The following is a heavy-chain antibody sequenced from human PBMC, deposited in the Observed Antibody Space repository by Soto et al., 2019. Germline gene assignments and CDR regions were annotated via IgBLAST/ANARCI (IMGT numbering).Heavy chain of an antibody. CDR2: IRSKANSYAT. V-gene: IGHV3-73*01. CDR1: GFTFSGSA. J-gene: IGHJ2*01. D-gene: IGHD2-15*01. Sequence: EVQLVESGGGLVQPGGSLKLSCAASGFTFSGSAMHWVRQASGKGLEWVGRIRSKANSYATAYAASVKGRFTISRDDSKNTAYLQMNSLKTEDTAVYYCTRPHGYCSGGSCYYWYFDLWGRGTLVTVSS. CDR3: TRPHGYCSGGSCYYWYFDL.